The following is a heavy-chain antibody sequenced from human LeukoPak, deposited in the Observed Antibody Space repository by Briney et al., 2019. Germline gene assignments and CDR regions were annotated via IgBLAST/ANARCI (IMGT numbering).Heavy chain of an antibody. D-gene: IGHD3-9*01. CDR1: GYTFTSYD. CDR2: MNPNSGNT. V-gene: IGHV1-8*01. CDR3: ARSRHYDILTGYNRPIDY. Sequence: HVALVKVSCKASGYTFTSYDINWVRQATGQGLEWMGWMNPNSGNTGYAQKFQGRVTMTRNTSISTAYMELSSLRSEDTAVYYCARSRHYDILTGYNRPIDYWGQGTLVTVSS. J-gene: IGHJ4*02.